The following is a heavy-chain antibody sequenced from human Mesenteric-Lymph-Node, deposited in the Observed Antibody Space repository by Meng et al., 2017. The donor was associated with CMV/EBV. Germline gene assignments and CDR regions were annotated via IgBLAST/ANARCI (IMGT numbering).Heavy chain of an antibody. CDR1: GYILTELS. J-gene: IGHJ3*02. D-gene: IGHD3-10*01. V-gene: IGHV1-24*01. CDR2: FDPEDGET. CDR3: ATGPSLSAAFDI. Sequence: ASVKVSCKVSGYILTELSMHWVRQAPGKGLEWMGGFDPEDGETTYAQKFQGRVTMTEDTSTSTAYMELSSLRSEDSATYYCATGPSLSAAFDIWGPGTMVTVSS.